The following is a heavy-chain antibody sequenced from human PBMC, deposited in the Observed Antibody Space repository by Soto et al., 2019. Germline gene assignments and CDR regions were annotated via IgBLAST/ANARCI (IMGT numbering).Heavy chain of an antibody. V-gene: IGHV1-18*01. CDR1: GDTFASYG. CDR2: ISVNSGNT. Sequence: QVQLVQSGAEVKKPGASVKVSCKASGDTFASYGISWVRQAPGQGLEWMGWISVNSGNTNYAQNFQGRVTMTTDTATTTVFMELRSLRSDDTAVYYCAGGRRVGQGFDYWCQGTLVTVSS. CDR3: AGGRRVGQGFDY. J-gene: IGHJ4*02. D-gene: IGHD2-2*01.